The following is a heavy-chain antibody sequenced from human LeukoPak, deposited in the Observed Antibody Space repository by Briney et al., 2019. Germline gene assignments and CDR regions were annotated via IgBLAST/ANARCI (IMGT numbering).Heavy chain of an antibody. CDR1: GGSISSSNW. J-gene: IGHJ3*02. CDR2: IYHSGST. Sequence: SGTLSLTCAVSGGSISSSNWWSWVRQPPGKGLEWIGEIYHSGSTNYNPSLKSRVTISVDTSKNQFSLKLSSVTAADTAVYYCARDHSSSSWMDSFEIWGPGTKVTVSS. D-gene: IGHD6-6*01. V-gene: IGHV4-4*02. CDR3: ARDHSSSSWMDSFEI.